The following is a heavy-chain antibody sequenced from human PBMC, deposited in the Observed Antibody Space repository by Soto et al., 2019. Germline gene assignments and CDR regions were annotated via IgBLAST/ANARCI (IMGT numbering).Heavy chain of an antibody. CDR2: INPNSGGT. J-gene: IGHJ6*02. Sequence: GASVKVSCKASGYTFTGYYMHWVRQAPGQGLEWMGWINPNSGGTIYAQKFQGWVTMTRDTSISTAYMELSRLRSDDTAVYYCARELVDYSNYYYYYGMDVWGRGTTVTVYS. CDR1: GYTFTGYY. D-gene: IGHD4-4*01. CDR3: ARELVDYSNYYYYYGMDV. V-gene: IGHV1-2*04.